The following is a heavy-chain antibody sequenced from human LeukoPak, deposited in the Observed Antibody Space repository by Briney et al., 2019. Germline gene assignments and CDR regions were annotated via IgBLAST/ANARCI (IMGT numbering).Heavy chain of an antibody. CDR2: IKQDESEK. D-gene: IGHD6-25*01. V-gene: IGHV3-7*01. CDR1: GFTFSSYW. CDR3: AREGRGGFDI. J-gene: IGHJ3*02. Sequence: GGSLRLSCAASGFTFSSYWMSWIRQAPGKGLEWVANIKQDESEKEYVGSVKGRFTISRDNAKNSLYLQMNSLRAEDTAVYYCAREGRGGFDIWGQGTMVTVSS.